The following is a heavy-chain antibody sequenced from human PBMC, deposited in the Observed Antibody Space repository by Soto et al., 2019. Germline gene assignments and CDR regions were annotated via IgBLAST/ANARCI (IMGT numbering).Heavy chain of an antibody. Sequence: GGSLRLSCVASGFNVNSFEMNWVRQSPGKGPEWVSYINSANTISYAGSVKGRFTISRDNAQNSVYLQMNSLRGEDTAIYYCARGFSGSYYRYFKDWARGPRFTVPS. V-gene: IGHV3-48*03. J-gene: IGHJ1*01. CDR1: GFNVNSFE. CDR3: ARGFSGSYYRYFKD. D-gene: IGHD1-26*01. CDR2: INSANTI.